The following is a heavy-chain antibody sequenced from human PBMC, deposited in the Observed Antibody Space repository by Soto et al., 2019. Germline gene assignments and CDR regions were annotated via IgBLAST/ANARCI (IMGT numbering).Heavy chain of an antibody. CDR3: ARDIGTIFGVVPGGWFDP. D-gene: IGHD3-3*01. Sequence: VASVKVSCKASGYTFTSYYMHWVRQAPGQGLEWMGIINPSGGSTSYAQKFQGRVTMTRDTSTSTVYMELSSLRSEDTAVYYCARDIGTIFGVVPGGWFDPWGQGTLVPVSS. J-gene: IGHJ5*02. CDR1: GYTFTSYY. CDR2: INPSGGST. V-gene: IGHV1-46*01.